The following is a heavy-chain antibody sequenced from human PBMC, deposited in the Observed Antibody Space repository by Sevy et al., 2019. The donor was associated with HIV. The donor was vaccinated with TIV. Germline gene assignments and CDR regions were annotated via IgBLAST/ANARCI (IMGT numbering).Heavy chain of an antibody. V-gene: IGHV3-30*18. CDR2: ISFDGDNK. CDR3: AKGLSSIYPYSMDV. D-gene: IGHD3-16*01. Sequence: WGSLRLSCEASGFSFSRYGMHWVRQVAGKGLEWVAVISFDGDNKYYSDSVRGRFAISRDNSENRMHLQMNNLRLDDTAVYYCAKGLSSIYPYSMDVWGQGTTVTVSS. CDR1: GFSFSRYG. J-gene: IGHJ6*02.